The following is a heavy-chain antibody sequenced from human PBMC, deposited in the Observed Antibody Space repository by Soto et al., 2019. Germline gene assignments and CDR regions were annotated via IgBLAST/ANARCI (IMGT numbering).Heavy chain of an antibody. V-gene: IGHV4-39*01. CDR1: DDSINSNSYY. Sequence: PSETLSLTCTVSDDSINSNSYYWGWVRQSPGKGLEWIASIYHSGNSYYNPSLKSRVTISVDKSKKQFSLKLSSVTAADTAVYYCARRRDYYGMDVWGQGTTVTVSS. CDR3: ARRRDYYGMDV. CDR2: IYHSGNS. J-gene: IGHJ6*02.